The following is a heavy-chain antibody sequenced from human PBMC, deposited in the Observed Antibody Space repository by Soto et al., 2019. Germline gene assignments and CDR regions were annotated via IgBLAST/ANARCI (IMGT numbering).Heavy chain of an antibody. CDR2: IIPIFGTA. D-gene: IGHD2-15*01. CDR3: ARVPPPLGYCSGGICPPVDY. V-gene: IGHV1-69*01. CDR1: GGTFSSYA. J-gene: IGHJ4*02. Sequence: QVQLVQSGAEVKKPGSSVKVSCKASGGTFSSYAISWVRQAPGQGLEWMGGIIPIFGTANYAPKFQGRVTITADASTSTAEMERRSLRPADTSVSDCARVPPPLGYCSGGICPPVDYWGQGPLVTVSS.